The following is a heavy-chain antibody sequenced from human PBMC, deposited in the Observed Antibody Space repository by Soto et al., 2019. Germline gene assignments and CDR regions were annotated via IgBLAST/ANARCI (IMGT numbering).Heavy chain of an antibody. CDR3: VKVRLTEAYGMDV. Sequence: QVQLVESGGGVVQPGRSLRLSCAASGFTFSSYGVHWVRQAPSRGLEWVAVISHDGTRKHYGDSVKGRFSIARDNSQNTRDRKMNGLRVEDTAVYYCVKVRLTEAYGMDVWGQGTTVTVSS. CDR1: GFTFSSYG. J-gene: IGHJ6*02. CDR2: ISHDGTRK. V-gene: IGHV3-30*18. D-gene: IGHD3-16*01.